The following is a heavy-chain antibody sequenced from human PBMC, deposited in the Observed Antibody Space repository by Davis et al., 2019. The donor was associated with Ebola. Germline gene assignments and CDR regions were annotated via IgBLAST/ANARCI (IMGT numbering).Heavy chain of an antibody. CDR3: ARDVGGSIAAAGTDFDY. J-gene: IGHJ4*02. CDR2: IIPIFGTA. D-gene: IGHD6-13*01. V-gene: IGHV1-69*05. CDR1: GGTFSSYA. Sequence: SVKVSCKASGGTFSSYAISWVRQAPGQGLEWMGGIIPIFGTANYAQKFQGRVTMTRDTSTSTVYMELSSLRSEDTAVYYCARDVGGSIAAAGTDFDYWGQGTLVTVSS.